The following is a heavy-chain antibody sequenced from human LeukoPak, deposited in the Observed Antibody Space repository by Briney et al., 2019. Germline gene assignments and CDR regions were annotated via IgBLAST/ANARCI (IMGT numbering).Heavy chain of an antibody. J-gene: IGHJ4*02. CDR3: ARDLHIAAADY. V-gene: IGHV3-74*01. CDR2: IIGDGTST. CDR1: GFTFSGHW. Sequence: GGSLRLSRAASGFTFSGHWMHWARQAPGKGLEWVSRIIGDGTSTDYADSVKGRFTISRDNAKNTVYLQMNSLRADDTAVYYCARDLHIAAADYWGQGTLVTVSS. D-gene: IGHD6-13*01.